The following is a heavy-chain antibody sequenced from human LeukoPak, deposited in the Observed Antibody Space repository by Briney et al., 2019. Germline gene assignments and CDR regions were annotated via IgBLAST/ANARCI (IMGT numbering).Heavy chain of an antibody. Sequence: GGSLRLSCAASGFTFSNYGMNCVRQAPGKGLEWVSYISSSSYAIYYADPVKGRFTISRDNAKNAMYLKMNSLRAEDTAVYYCARGQCSGGSCSIDYWGQATLVTVSS. CDR3: ARGQCSGGSCSIDY. CDR2: ISSSSYAI. J-gene: IGHJ4*02. D-gene: IGHD2-15*01. V-gene: IGHV3-48*04. CDR1: GFTFSNYG.